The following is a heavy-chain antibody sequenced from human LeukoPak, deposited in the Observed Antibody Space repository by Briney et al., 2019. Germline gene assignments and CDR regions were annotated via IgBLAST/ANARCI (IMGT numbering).Heavy chain of an antibody. Sequence: GGPLRLSCGASGFTFCSYWMQWVPQAPGRGLVWVSHINSGGSSTSYADSVKGRFAISRDNAENTLYLKMNRLRAEETAVYYCARDRECYDSSSLDYGREGTLVSVSS. CDR1: GFTFCSYW. CDR3: ARDRECYDSSSLDY. J-gene: IGHJ4*02. V-gene: IGHV3-74*01. CDR2: INSGGSST. D-gene: IGHD3-22*01.